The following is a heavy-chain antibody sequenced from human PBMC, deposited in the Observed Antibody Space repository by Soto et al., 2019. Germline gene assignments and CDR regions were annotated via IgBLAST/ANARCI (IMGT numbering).Heavy chain of an antibody. J-gene: IGHJ4*03. Sequence: SEHMSVPCTVSDGPISSRDDCWLVIRKPPGNGVEWIGYIYYSGSTYYNPSLKSRVTISVDTSKNQFSLKVSSVTAADTAAYYCARVRGGGSYGFRPYYFDYCGHGTLVTVSS. CDR3: ARVRGGGSYGFRPYYFDY. CDR1: DGPISSRDDC. D-gene: IGHD1-26*01. CDR2: IYYSGST. V-gene: IGHV4-30-4*01.